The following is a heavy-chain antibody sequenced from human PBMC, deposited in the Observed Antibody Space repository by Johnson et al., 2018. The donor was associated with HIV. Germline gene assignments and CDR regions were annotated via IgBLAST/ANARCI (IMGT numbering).Heavy chain of an antibody. CDR1: GFTFSSYA. CDR2: ISYDGSNK. V-gene: IGHV3-30-3*01. J-gene: IGHJ3*02. CDR3: AREWGMITFGGVIPRNAFDI. D-gene: IGHD3-16*01. Sequence: QVQLVESGGGVVQPGRSLRLSCAASGFTFSSYAMHWVRQAPGKGLEWVAVISYDGSNKYYADSVKGRFTISRDNSKNTLYLQMNSLRAEDTAVYYCAREWGMITFGGVIPRNAFDIWSQGTMVTVSS.